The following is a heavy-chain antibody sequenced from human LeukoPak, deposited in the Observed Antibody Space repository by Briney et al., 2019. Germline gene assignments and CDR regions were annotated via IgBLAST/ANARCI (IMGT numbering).Heavy chain of an antibody. D-gene: IGHD3-10*01. J-gene: IGHJ5*02. CDR2: INPNSGGT. CDR3: ARGTDGENWFDP. V-gene: IGHV1-2*02. CDR1: GYTFTGYY. Sequence: GASVKVSCKASGYTFTGYYMHWVRQAPGQGLEWMGWINPNSGGTNYAQKFQGRVTMTRDTSISTAYMELSSLRSEDTAVYYCARGTDGENWFDPWGQGTLVTVSS.